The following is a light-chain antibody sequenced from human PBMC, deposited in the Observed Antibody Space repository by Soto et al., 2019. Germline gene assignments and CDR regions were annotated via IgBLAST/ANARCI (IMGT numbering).Light chain of an antibody. V-gene: IGLV2-14*01. CDR3: SSYTSSSTFPYV. Sequence: QSVLTQPASVSGSPGQSITISCTGTSSDVGGYNYVSWYQQHPGKAPKLMIYDVSNRPSGVSNRFSGSKSGNTASLTISGLPAEAEADYYCSSYTSSSTFPYVFGTGTKLTVL. CDR2: DVS. J-gene: IGLJ1*01. CDR1: SSDVGGYNY.